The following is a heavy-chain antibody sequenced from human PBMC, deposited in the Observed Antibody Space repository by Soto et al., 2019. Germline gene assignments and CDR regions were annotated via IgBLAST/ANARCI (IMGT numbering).Heavy chain of an antibody. Sequence: GGSLRLSCAASGFSVGGNHLTWVRQAPGKGLEWVAVIHTSGDTYYADSVQGRFTISRDNSKNTVYLQMNSLRVGDTAMYFCARGVNDDSWGQGTLVTVSS. J-gene: IGHJ4*02. D-gene: IGHD2-8*01. V-gene: IGHV3-53*01. CDR2: IHTSGDT. CDR3: ARGVNDDS. CDR1: GFSVGGNH.